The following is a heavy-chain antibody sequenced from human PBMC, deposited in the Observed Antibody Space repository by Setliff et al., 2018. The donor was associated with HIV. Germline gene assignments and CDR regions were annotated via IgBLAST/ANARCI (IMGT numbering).Heavy chain of an antibody. CDR1: GGTFSSYG. V-gene: IGHV1-46*01. CDR2: INPSGGQR. J-gene: IGHJ4*02. D-gene: IGHD1-1*01. Sequence: ASVKVSCKASGGTFSSYGISWVRQAPGQGLEWMGMINPSGGQRSFAQKFQGRITVATATSTATSTGTVYMELSSLRSEDTAVYYCAREAPDDHFDHWGQGTLVTVSS. CDR3: AREAPDDHFDH.